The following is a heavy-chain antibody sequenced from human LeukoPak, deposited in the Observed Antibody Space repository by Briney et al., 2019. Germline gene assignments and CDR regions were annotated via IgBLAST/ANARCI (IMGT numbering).Heavy chain of an antibody. CDR2: IRYDGSNK. D-gene: IGHD2-21*02. CDR3: ARRHIVVVTAFDY. V-gene: IGHV3-30*02. J-gene: IGHJ4*02. Sequence: GGSLRLSCAASGFTFSSYGMSWVRQAPGKGLEWVAFIRYDGSNKYYADSVKGRFTISRDNSKNTLYLQMNSLRDEDTAVYYCARRHIVVVTAFDYWGQGTLVTVSS. CDR1: GFTFSSYG.